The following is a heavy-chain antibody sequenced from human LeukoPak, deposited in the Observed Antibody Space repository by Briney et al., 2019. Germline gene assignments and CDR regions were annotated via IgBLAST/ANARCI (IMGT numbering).Heavy chain of an antibody. J-gene: IGHJ5*02. CDR1: GGPIRGSNNS. D-gene: IGHD3-10*01. CDR3: ARHYGP. CDR2: IYDSGST. Sequence: SGPFPPPGPVSGGPIRGSNNSGGGIRRPQGKGLEWIGSIYDSGSTYYNPSLKSRVTISVDTSKNQFSLKLNSVTAADTAVYYCARHYGPWGQGTLVTVSS. V-gene: IGHV4-39*01.